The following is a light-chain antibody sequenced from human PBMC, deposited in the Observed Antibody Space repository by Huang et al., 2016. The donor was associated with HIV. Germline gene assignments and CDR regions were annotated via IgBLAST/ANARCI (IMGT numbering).Light chain of an antibody. CDR2: GVS. CDR1: QRVSYN. CDR3: QQYKNWPPVT. V-gene: IGKV3-15*01. Sequence: EIVMTQSPATLSVSPGERAPLACRASQRVSYNLAWYQQKAGQTPRLLIYGVSTRATGIPARVGGSGSETECTLTISGLQSEDSAVYYCQQYKNWPPVTFGGGTKVEIK. J-gene: IGKJ4*01.